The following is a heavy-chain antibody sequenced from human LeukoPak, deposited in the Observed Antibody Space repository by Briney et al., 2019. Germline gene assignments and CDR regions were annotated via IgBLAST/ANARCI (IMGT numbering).Heavy chain of an antibody. CDR1: GFTLSRYS. D-gene: IGHD2-21*02. V-gene: IGHV3-21*06. CDR2: ISISNI. Sequence: GGSLRLSCAASGFTLSRYSMNWVRQAPGKGLEWVSSISISNIYYTDSVKGRFTMSRDNAKNSLYLQMNSLRAEDTAVYYCARLTVTAISYYMDVWGKGTTVTISS. J-gene: IGHJ6*03. CDR3: ARLTVTAISYYMDV.